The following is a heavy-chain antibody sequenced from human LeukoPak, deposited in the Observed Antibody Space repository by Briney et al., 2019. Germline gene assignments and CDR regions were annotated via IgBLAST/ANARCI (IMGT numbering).Heavy chain of an antibody. CDR2: IYYSGST. V-gene: IGHV4-59*01. CDR3: AGWGSDSTR. D-gene: IGHD3-16*01. CDR1: GGSMSSYY. J-gene: IGHJ4*02. Sequence: SETLSLTCTASGGSMSSYYWSWIRQPPGKGLEWIGYIYYSGSTNYDPSLKSRVTISVDTSKNQFSLKLSSVTAADTAVYYCAGWGSDSTRWGQGTLVTVSS.